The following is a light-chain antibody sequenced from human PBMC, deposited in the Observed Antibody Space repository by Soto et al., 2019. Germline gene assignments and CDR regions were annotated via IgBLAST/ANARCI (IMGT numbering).Light chain of an antibody. CDR2: KAS. CDR3: QQYNSLYN. V-gene: IGKV1-5*03. CDR1: QSISSW. Sequence: DIQMTQSPSTLSASVGDRVTITCRASQSISSWLAWYQQKPGKAPKLLIYKASSLESEVPSRFSGSGSGTEFTLTISSLQHDDFATYYCQQYNSLYNFGQGTKLEIK. J-gene: IGKJ2*01.